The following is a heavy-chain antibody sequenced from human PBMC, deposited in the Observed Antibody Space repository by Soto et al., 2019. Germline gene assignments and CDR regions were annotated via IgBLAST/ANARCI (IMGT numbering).Heavy chain of an antibody. CDR1: GASISGFY. CDR3: VRDGKNNLRDCFDT. V-gene: IGHV4-4*07. Sequence: PSETLSLTCTVSGASISGFYWSWIRKSAGKGLVWIGRIYATETTDYNPSLKSRVMMSVDTSKKQFSLKLRSVTAADTAVYYCVRDGKNNLRDCFDTWGQGISVTVSS. CDR2: IYATETT. D-gene: IGHD1-1*01. J-gene: IGHJ5*02.